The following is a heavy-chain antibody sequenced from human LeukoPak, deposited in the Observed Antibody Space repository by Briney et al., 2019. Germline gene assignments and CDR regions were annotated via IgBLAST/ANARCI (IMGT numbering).Heavy chain of an antibody. D-gene: IGHD3/OR15-3a*01. CDR3: ARGWGWTGYGMDV. CDR2: ITDTGGT. V-gene: IGHV4-34*01. J-gene: IGHJ6*02. CDR1: GGSFSGYF. Sequence: SETLSLTCAVSGGSFSGYFWTWIRQSPGKGLEWIGDITDTGGTNYNPSLKSRLTMSVDTSKSHFSLKLTSVTAADTAVYFCARGWGWTGYGMDVWGQGSTVTVSS.